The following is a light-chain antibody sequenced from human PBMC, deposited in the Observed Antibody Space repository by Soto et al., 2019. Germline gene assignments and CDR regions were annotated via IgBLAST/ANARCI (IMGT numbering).Light chain of an antibody. V-gene: IGLV1-40*01. Sequence: QSALTQPPSVSGAPGQRVTISCTGSSSNIGAGYDVHWYQQFPGTAPKLLIYGNSNRPSGVPARFSGSKSGSSASLAITGLQVEDEADYYCQSYDSSLTGPKVLFGGGTKVTVL. CDR1: SSNIGAGYD. CDR3: QSYDSSLTGPKVL. CDR2: GNS. J-gene: IGLJ2*01.